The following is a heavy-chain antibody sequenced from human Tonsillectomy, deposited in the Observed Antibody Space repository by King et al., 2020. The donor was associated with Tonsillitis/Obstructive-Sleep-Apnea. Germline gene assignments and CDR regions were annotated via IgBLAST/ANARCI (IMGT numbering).Heavy chain of an antibody. Sequence: VQLQESGPELIKPSETLSLTCTVSGGSISSPSYYWGWIRQPPGKGLEWVGSVFYRGTTYYKPSLKSRLIISVDTSKNHFSLILTSVTAADTAVYYCAGGYTHGPYWYLDVWGRGTMVTVSS. V-gene: IGHV4-39*07. J-gene: IGHJ2*01. CDR1: GGSISSPSYY. CDR2: VFYRGTT. CDR3: AGGYTHGPYWYLDV. D-gene: IGHD5-18*01.